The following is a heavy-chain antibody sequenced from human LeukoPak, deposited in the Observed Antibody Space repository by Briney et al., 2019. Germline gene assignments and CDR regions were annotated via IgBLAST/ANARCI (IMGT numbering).Heavy chain of an antibody. D-gene: IGHD3-3*01. J-gene: IGHJ3*02. CDR2: INHSGSA. V-gene: IGHV4-34*01. CDR1: GGSFSGYQ. Sequence: SETLSLTCAVYGGSFSGYQWSWIRQPPGKGLELIGEINHSGSANYNPSLKSRVTISVDTSKNQFSLKLSSVTAADTAVYYCATSDSDFWSGYFVLGAFDIWGQGTMVTVSS. CDR3: ATSDSDFWSGYFVLGAFDI.